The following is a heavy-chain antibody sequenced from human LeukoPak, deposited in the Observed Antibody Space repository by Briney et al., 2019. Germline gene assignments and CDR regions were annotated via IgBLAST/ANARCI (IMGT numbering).Heavy chain of an antibody. CDR2: IKQDGSEK. V-gene: IGHV3-7*01. Sequence: GGTLRLSCAASGFTFSTYWMSWVRQAPGKGLEWVANIKQDGSEKYYVDSVKGRFTISRDNAKNSLYLQMNSLRAEDTAVYYCARDLYRIVVVPHYFDYWGQGTLVTVSS. J-gene: IGHJ4*02. D-gene: IGHD3-22*01. CDR3: ARDLYRIVVVPHYFDY. CDR1: GFTFSTYW.